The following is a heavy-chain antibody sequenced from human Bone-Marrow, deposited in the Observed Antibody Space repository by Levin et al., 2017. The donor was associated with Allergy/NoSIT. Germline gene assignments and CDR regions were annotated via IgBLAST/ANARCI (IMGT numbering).Heavy chain of an antibody. D-gene: IGHD3-3*01. Sequence: SETLSLTCTVSGGSISSSSYYWGWIRQPPGKGLEWIGSIYYSGSAFYNPSLKTRVTISVDTSKNHFSLKLSSVTAADTAVYYCARHSGGDFWSGYTIDYWGQGTLVTVSS. CDR1: GGSISSSSYY. CDR3: ARHSGGDFWSGYTIDY. CDR2: IYYSGSA. V-gene: IGHV4-39*01. J-gene: IGHJ4*02.